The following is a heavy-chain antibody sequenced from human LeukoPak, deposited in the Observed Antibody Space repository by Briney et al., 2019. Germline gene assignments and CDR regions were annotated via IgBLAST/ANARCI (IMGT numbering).Heavy chain of an antibody. D-gene: IGHD3-10*01. Sequence: ASVKVSCKASGYTFTTYAIHWVRQAPGQRLEWMGWINAGNGNTKYSQEFQGRVTITRGTSASTAYMELSSLRSEDMAVYYCARSNLQYYYGSGSYFDYWGQGTLVTVSS. CDR3: ARSNLQYYYGSGSYFDY. V-gene: IGHV1-3*03. J-gene: IGHJ4*02. CDR1: GYTFTTYA. CDR2: INAGNGNT.